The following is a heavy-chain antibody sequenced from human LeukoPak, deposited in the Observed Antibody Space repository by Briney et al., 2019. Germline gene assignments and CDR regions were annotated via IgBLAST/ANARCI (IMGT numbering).Heavy chain of an antibody. CDR1: GGTFSSYA. J-gene: IGHJ5*02. D-gene: IGHD5-24*01. Sequence: SVKVSCKASGGTFSSYAISWVRQAPGQGLEWMGGIIPSFGTANYAQKFQGRVTITTDESTSTAYMELSSLRSEDTAVYYCARVEMATINWFDPWGQGTLVTVSS. CDR3: ARVEMATINWFDP. CDR2: IIPSFGTA. V-gene: IGHV1-69*05.